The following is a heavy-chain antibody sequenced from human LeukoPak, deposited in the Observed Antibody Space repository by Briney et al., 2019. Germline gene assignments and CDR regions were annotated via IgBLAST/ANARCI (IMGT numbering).Heavy chain of an antibody. J-gene: IGHJ3*02. V-gene: IGHV4-39*07. Sequence: SETLSLTCTVSGGSISSSSYYWGWIRQPPGKGLEWIGSIYHSGSTYYNPSLKSRVTISVDTSKNQFSLKLSSVTAADTAVYYCARNLPRWNTDDTPGAFDIWGQGTMVTVSS. CDR2: IYHSGST. D-gene: IGHD4-23*01. CDR1: GGSISSSSYY. CDR3: ARNLPRWNTDDTPGAFDI.